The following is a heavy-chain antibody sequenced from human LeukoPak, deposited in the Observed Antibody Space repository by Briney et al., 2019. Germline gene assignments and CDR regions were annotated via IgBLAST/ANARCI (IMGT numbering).Heavy chain of an antibody. V-gene: IGHV4-30-4*01. Sequence: NPSQTLSLTCTVSGGSISSGDYSWSWIRQPPGKGLEWIGYIYYSGSTYYNPSLKSRVTISVDTSKNQFSLKLSSVTAADTAVYYCARAQGYYDFWSGYYARLDFVDYWGQGTLVTVSS. D-gene: IGHD3-3*01. CDR3: ARAQGYYDFWSGYYARLDFVDY. CDR2: IYYSGST. CDR1: GGSISSGDYS. J-gene: IGHJ4*02.